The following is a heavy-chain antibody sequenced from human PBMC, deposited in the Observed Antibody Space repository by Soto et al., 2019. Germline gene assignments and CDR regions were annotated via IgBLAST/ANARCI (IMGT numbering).Heavy chain of an antibody. CDR3: ARVLMSVAATPLDY. Sequence: ASVKVSCKASGYTFTSYAMHWVRQAPGQRLEWMGWINAGNGNTKYSQKFQGRVTITRDTSASTAYMELSSLRSEDTAVYYCARVLMSVAATPLDYWGQGTLVPVSS. CDR1: GYTFTSYA. D-gene: IGHD2-15*01. CDR2: INAGNGNT. J-gene: IGHJ4*02. V-gene: IGHV1-3*01.